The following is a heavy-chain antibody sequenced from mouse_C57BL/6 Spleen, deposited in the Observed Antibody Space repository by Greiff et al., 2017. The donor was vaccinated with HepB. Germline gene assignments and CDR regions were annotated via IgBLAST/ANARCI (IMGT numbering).Heavy chain of an antibody. CDR2: INPGSGGT. J-gene: IGHJ1*03. CDR3: AREGDGYFDV. CDR1: GYAFTNYL. Sequence: VKLMESGAELVRPGTSVKVSCKASGYAFTNYLIEWVKQRPGQGLEWIGVINPGSGGTNYNEKFKGKATLTADKSSSTAYMQLSSLTSEDSAVYFCAREGDGYFDVWGTGTTVTVSS. V-gene: IGHV1-54*01.